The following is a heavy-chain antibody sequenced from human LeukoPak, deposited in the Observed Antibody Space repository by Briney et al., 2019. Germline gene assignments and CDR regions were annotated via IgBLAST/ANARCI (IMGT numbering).Heavy chain of an antibody. Sequence: PSETLSLTCTVSGGSVSSGSYYWSWIRQPPGKVLEWIGYSYCSGSTNYNPSLKSRVTISVDTSKNQFSLKLSSVTAADTAVYYCARDAVTANSYYFDYWGQGTLVTVSS. V-gene: IGHV4-61*01. D-gene: IGHD4-23*01. J-gene: IGHJ4*02. CDR3: ARDAVTANSYYFDY. CDR1: GGSVSSGSYY. CDR2: SYCSGST.